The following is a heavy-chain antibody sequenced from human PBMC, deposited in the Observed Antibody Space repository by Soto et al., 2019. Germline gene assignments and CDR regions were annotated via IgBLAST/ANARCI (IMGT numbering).Heavy chain of an antibody. Sequence: QVQLVESGGGVVQPGRSLRLSCAASGFTFSSYGMHWVRQAPGKGLEWVAVISYDGSNKYYADSVKGRFTISRDNSKNTLYLHMNSLRAEDTAVYYCAKDSIAAAGHLYYYYGMDVWGQGTTVTVSS. CDR1: GFTFSSYG. V-gene: IGHV3-30*18. CDR3: AKDSIAAAGHLYYYYGMDV. CDR2: ISYDGSNK. J-gene: IGHJ6*02. D-gene: IGHD6-13*01.